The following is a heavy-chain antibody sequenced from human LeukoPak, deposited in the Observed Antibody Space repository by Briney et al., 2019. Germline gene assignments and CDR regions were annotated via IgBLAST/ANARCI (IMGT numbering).Heavy chain of an antibody. V-gene: IGHV1-18*01. Sequence: GASVKVSCKASGYTFTSYGISWVRQAPGQGLEWMGWISAYNGNTNYAQKLQGRVTMTTDTSTSTAYMELRSLRSDDTAVYYCARDLKRGYSSGRYSWGTGPSNDYWGQGTLVTVSS. CDR2: ISAYNGNT. CDR3: ARDLKRGYSSGRYSWGTGPSNDY. D-gene: IGHD6-19*01. J-gene: IGHJ4*02. CDR1: GYTFTSYG.